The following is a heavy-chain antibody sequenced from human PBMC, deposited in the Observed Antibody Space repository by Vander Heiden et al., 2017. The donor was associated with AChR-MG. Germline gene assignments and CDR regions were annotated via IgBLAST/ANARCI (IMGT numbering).Heavy chain of an antibody. J-gene: IGHJ5*02. V-gene: IGHV3-21*01. Sequence: EVQLVESGGGLVRPGESLRLSCAASGFTFSTFGMHWVRQAPGKGLEWVSFISGTSTHIYYTDSVRGRFTISRDNTKKSVYLQMNSLRAEDTAVYFCARDHHGRDWDPWGQGTLGTVSS. CDR3: ARDHHGRDWDP. CDR1: GFTFSTFG. CDR2: ISGTSTHI. D-gene: IGHD3-9*01.